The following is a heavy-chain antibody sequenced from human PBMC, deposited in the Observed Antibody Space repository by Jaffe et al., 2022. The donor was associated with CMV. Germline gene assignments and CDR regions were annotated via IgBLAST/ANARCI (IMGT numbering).Heavy chain of an antibody. CDR2: IWYDGSNK. V-gene: IGHV3-33*01. CDR3: ARGTDSSGTHELY. CDR1: GFTFSSYG. J-gene: IGHJ4*02. D-gene: IGHD3-22*01. Sequence: QVQLVESGGGVVQPGRSLRLSCAASGFTFSSYGMHWVRQAPGKGLEWVAVIWYDGSNKYYADSVKGRFTISRDNSKNTLYLQMNSLRAEDTAVYYCARGTDSSGTHELYWGQGTLVTVSS.